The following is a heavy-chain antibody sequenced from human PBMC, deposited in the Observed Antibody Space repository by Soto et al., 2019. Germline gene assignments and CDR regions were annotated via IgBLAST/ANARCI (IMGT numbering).Heavy chain of an antibody. D-gene: IGHD1-26*01. CDR1: GFTFNSYW. V-gene: IGHV3-7*05. CDR3: ARIRGAPVYRRGYHYGMAV. Sequence: GGSLRLSCAASGFTFNSYWMTWVRQAPGKGLEWVGNIKQDGGEENYVDSVKGRFTIYRDNAKSSLHLQMNSLSAEDTAVYWCARIRGAPVYRRGYHYGMAVWGQGTTVTVSS. CDR2: IKQDGGEE. J-gene: IGHJ6*02.